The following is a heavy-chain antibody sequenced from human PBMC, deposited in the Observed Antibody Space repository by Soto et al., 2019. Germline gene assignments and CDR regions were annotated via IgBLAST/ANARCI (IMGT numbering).Heavy chain of an antibody. Sequence: GXSVKVSCKASGYTFTGYYMHWVRQAPGQGPEWMGWINPNSGGTNYATKFQGWVTMTRDTSISTPYMELSRLSSDDTAVYYCARGQQTTYYYGSGSYSDGMDVWGQGTTVTVSS. D-gene: IGHD3-10*01. CDR1: GYTFTGYY. V-gene: IGHV1-2*04. J-gene: IGHJ6*02. CDR3: ARGQQTTYYYGSGSYSDGMDV. CDR2: INPNSGGT.